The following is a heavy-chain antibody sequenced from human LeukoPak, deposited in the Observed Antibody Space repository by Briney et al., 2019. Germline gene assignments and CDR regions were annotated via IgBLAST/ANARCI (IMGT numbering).Heavy chain of an antibody. CDR1: GYTFTGYY. CDR2: INPNSGGT. V-gene: IGHV1-2*02. D-gene: IGHD3-9*01. Sequence: ASVKVSCKASGYTFTGYYVHWVRQAPGQGLEWMGWINPNSGGTNYAQKFQGRVTMTRDTSISTAYMELSRLRSDDTAVYYCAREGYFDWFNWFDPWGQGTLVTVSS. CDR3: AREGYFDWFNWFDP. J-gene: IGHJ5*02.